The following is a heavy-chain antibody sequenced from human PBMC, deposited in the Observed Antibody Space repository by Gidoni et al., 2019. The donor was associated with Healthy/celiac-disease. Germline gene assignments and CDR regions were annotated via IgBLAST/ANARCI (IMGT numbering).Heavy chain of an antibody. Sequence: QVQLQESGPGLVKPSETLSLPCTVSGGSISSYYWSWIRQPPGKGLEWIGYIYYSGSTNYNPSLKSRVTISVETSKNQFSLKLSSVTAADTAVYYCADGRGYSYAPGFDYWGQGTLVTVSS. CDR3: ADGRGYSYAPGFDY. V-gene: IGHV4-59*01. CDR2: IYYSGST. J-gene: IGHJ4*02. CDR1: GGSISSYY. D-gene: IGHD5-18*01.